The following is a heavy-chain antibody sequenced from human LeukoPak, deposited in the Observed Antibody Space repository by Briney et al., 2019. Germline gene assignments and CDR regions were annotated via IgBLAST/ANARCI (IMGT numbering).Heavy chain of an antibody. V-gene: IGHV3-30*18. CDR1: GFSFSSYG. CDR3: AKVNSGYDIYYFDY. D-gene: IGHD5-12*01. Sequence: PGGSLRLSCAASGFSFSSYGMHWVRQAPGKGLEWVAVISYDGSNKYYADSVKGRFTISRDNSKNTLYLQMNSLRAEDTAVYYCAKVNSGYDIYYFDYWGQGTLVTVSS. J-gene: IGHJ4*02. CDR2: ISYDGSNK.